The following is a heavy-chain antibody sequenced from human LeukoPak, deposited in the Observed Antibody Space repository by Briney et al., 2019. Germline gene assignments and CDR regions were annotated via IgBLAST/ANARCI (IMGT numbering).Heavy chain of an antibody. Sequence: GGSLRLSCAASGFPLSSYSINWVRQAPGKGLEWVSYINIDSITVNYADSVKCRFTISTDNAKNSLYLQMNSLRADDTAVYYCSTAKFDNWGQGTLVTVSS. CDR1: GFPLSSYS. CDR2: INIDSITV. J-gene: IGHJ4*02. V-gene: IGHV3-48*01. CDR3: STAKFDN.